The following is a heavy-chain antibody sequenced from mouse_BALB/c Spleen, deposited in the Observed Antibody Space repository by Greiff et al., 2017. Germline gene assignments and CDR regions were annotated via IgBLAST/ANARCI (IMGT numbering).Heavy chain of an antibody. CDR1: GFTFSSYT. Sequence: VQLKQSGGGLVQPGGSLKLSCAASGFTFSSYTMSWVRQTPEKRLEWVAYISNGGGSTYYPDTVKGRFTISRDNAKNTLYLQMSSLKSEDTAMYYCARRDGYYGSFAYWGQGTLVTVSA. V-gene: IGHV5-12-2*01. CDR2: ISNGGGST. D-gene: IGHD2-3*01. CDR3: ARRDGYYGSFAY. J-gene: IGHJ3*01.